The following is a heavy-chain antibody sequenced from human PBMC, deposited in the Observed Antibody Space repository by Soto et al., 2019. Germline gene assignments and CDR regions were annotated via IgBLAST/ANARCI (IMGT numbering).Heavy chain of an antibody. V-gene: IGHV3-30*03. J-gene: IGHJ4*02. CDR1: GGSFSSYG. CDR3: VAGQYFFDY. D-gene: IGHD6-19*01. CDR2: ISYDGSNK. Sequence: GGSLRLAWAASGGSFSSYGMQWVRQAPGKGLEWVAVISYDGSNKYYADSVKDRFTISRDNSKKTLYLQMNSLRADDTAVYYCVAGQYFFDYCGQGTLVTVSS.